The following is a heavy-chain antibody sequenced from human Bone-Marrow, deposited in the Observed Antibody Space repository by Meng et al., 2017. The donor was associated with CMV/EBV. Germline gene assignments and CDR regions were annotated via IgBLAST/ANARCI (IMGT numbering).Heavy chain of an antibody. J-gene: IGHJ4*02. CDR2: IRYDGSNK. D-gene: IGHD2-2*01. CDR3: AKDPPGYCSSTSCSYFAY. CDR1: GFTFSSYG. Sequence: GGSLRLSCAASGFTFSSYGMHWVRQAPGKGLEWVAFIRYDGSNKYYADSVKGRLTISRDNSKNTLYLQMNSLRAEDTAVYYCAKDPPGYCSSTSCSYFAYWGRGTLVTFSS. V-gene: IGHV3-30*02.